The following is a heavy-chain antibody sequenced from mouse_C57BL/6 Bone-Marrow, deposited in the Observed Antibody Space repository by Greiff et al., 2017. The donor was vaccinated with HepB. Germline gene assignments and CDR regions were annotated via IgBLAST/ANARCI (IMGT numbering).Heavy chain of an antibody. D-gene: IGHD2-3*01. CDR2: IYPRSGNT. J-gene: IGHJ4*01. V-gene: IGHV1-81*01. CDR3: ARCIDGYYGMDY. Sequence: QVHVKQSGAELARPGASVKLSCKASGYTFTSYGISWVKQRTGQGLEWIGEIYPRSGNTYYNEKFKGKATLTADKSSSTAYMELRSLTSEDSAVYFCARCIDGYYGMDYWGQGTSVTVSS. CDR1: GYTFTSYG.